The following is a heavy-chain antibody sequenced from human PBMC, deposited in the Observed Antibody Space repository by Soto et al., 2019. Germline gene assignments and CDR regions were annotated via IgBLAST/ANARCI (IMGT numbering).Heavy chain of an antibody. V-gene: IGHV4-30-4*01. CDR1: GGSISSGDYY. CDR3: ARGGNYYGLRV. J-gene: IGHJ6*02. CDR2: IYDSEST. Sequence: SETLSLTCTVSGGSISSGDYYWSWIRQPPGKGLEWIGYIYDSESTYYNVSLKSRVTISLDTSKNQFSLKLTSVSAADTAVYYCARGGNYYGLRVWGQGPTVTVSS.